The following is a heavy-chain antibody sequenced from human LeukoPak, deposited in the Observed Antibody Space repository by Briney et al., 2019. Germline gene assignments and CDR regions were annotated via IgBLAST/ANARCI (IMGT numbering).Heavy chain of an antibody. CDR1: GYTFTSYY. J-gene: IGHJ4*02. CDR3: ARRLDTAMARPGEYYFDY. CDR2: INPSGGST. Sequence: ASVKVSCKASGYTFTSYYMHWVRQAPGQGLEWMGIINPSGGSTSYAQKFQGRVTMTRDTSTSTVYMELSSLRSEDTAVYYCARRLDTAMARPGEYYFDYWGQETLVTVSS. D-gene: IGHD5-18*01. V-gene: IGHV1-46*01.